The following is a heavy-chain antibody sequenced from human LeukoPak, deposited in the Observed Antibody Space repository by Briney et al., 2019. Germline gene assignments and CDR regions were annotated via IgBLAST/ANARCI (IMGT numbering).Heavy chain of an antibody. J-gene: IGHJ5*02. CDR3: ARSAVAGTRGWFDP. CDR2: IIPIFGTA. D-gene: IGHD6-19*01. CDR1: GGTFSSYA. Sequence: ASVKVSCKASGGTFSSYAISWVRRAPGQGLEWMGGIIPIFGTANYAQKFQGRVTITADKSTSTAYMELSSLRAEDTAVYYCARSAVAGTRGWFDPWGQGTLVTVSS. V-gene: IGHV1-69*06.